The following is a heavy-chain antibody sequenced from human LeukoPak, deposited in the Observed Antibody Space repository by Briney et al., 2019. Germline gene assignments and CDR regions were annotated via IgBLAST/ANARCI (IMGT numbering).Heavy chain of an antibody. CDR1: GYSFTNNW. V-gene: IGHV5-51*01. Sequence: RRGESLKISCKGSGYSFTNNWIGWVRQMPGKGLEWMGITYPGDSNTRYSPSFQGQVTISADKSISSAYLQWSSRKASDTAMYYCVRSPACSSGTCYPNWFDPWGQGTLVTVSS. CDR2: TYPGDSNT. CDR3: VRSPACSSGTCYPNWFDP. J-gene: IGHJ5*02. D-gene: IGHD2-15*01.